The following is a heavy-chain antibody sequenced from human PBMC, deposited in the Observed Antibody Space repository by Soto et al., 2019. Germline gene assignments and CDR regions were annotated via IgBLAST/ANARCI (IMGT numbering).Heavy chain of an antibody. CDR2: IYYSGST. D-gene: IGHD2-2*01. CDR1: GGSISSYY. Sequence: PSETLSLTCTVSGGSISSYYWSWIRQPPGKGLEWIGYIYYSGSTNYNPSLKSRVTISVDTSKNQFSLKLSSVTAADTAVYYCARVRGYCSSTSCYYFDYWGQGTLVTVSS. J-gene: IGHJ4*02. V-gene: IGHV4-59*01. CDR3: ARVRGYCSSTSCYYFDY.